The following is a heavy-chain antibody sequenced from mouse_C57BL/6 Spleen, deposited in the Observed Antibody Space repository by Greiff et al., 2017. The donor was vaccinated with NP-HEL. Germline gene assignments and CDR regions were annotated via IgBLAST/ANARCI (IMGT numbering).Heavy chain of an antibody. CDR3: ARGVYYGNYGFAY. CDR2: IYPGDGDT. D-gene: IGHD2-1*01. V-gene: IGHV1-82*01. J-gene: IGHJ3*01. CDR1: GYAFSSSW. Sequence: QVHVKQSGPELVKPGASVKISCKASGYAFSSSWMNWVKQRPGKGLEWIGRIYPGDGDTNYNGKFKGKATLTADKSSSTAYMQLSSLTSEDSAVYFCARGVYYGNYGFAYWGQGTLVTVSA.